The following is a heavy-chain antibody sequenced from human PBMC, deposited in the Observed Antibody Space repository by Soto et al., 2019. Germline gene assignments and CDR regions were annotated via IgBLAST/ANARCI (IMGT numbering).Heavy chain of an antibody. CDR2: IWYDGSNK. Sequence: GGSLRLSCAASGFTFSSYGMHWVRQAPGKGLEWVAVIWYDGSNKYYADSWKGRFTISRDNSKNTLYLQMNSLRAEDTAVYYCARGTIFGVVDYYYYYMDVWGKGTTVTVSS. J-gene: IGHJ6*03. D-gene: IGHD3-3*01. CDR3: ARGTIFGVVDYYYYYMDV. CDR1: GFTFSSYG. V-gene: IGHV3-33*01.